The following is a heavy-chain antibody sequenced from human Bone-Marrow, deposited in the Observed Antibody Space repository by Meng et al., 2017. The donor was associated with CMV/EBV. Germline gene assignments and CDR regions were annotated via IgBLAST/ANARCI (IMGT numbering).Heavy chain of an antibody. D-gene: IGHD3-16*01. J-gene: IGHJ3*02. Sequence: ESLKISCAVYGGSFSGYYWSWIRQPPGKGLEWIGEINHSGSTNYNPSLKSRVTISVDTSKNQFSLKLSSVTAADTAVYYCARDGGDAFAIWGQGQMV. CDR2: INHSGST. CDR1: GGSFSGYY. V-gene: IGHV4-34*01. CDR3: ARDGGDAFAI.